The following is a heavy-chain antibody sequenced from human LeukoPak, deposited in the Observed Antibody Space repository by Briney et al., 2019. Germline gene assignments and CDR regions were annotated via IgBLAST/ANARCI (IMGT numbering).Heavy chain of an antibody. D-gene: IGHD1-26*01. CDR1: GYTFTSYG. CDR3: ARDQSYSGSYYSESDAFDI. CDR2: TSAYKGNT. Sequence: ASVKVSCKASGYTFTSYGISWVRQAPGQGLEWMGWTSAYKGNTNYAQKLQGRVTMTTDTSTSTAYMELRSLRSDDTAVYYCARDQSYSGSYYSESDAFDIWGQGTMVTVSS. V-gene: IGHV1-18*01. J-gene: IGHJ3*02.